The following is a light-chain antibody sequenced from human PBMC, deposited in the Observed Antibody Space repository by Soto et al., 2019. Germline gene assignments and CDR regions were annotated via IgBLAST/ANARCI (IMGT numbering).Light chain of an antibody. J-gene: IGKJ3*01. Sequence: EIVLTQSPGTLSLSPGERATLSCRASQSVSSSYLAWYQQKPGQAPRLLIYGASSRATGIPDRFSGSGSATDFTLTLSRLEPEDFEVYYCEQYGSSLFTFGPGTKVDIK. CDR3: EQYGSSLFT. V-gene: IGKV3-20*01. CDR1: QSVSSSY. CDR2: GAS.